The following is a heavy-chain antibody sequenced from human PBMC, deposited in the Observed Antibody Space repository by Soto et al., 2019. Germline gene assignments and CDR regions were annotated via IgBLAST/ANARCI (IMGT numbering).Heavy chain of an antibody. CDR3: ARGGDSNYGNWFDP. D-gene: IGHD4-4*01. Sequence: ASVKVSCKASGGTFSSYAISWVRQAPGQGLEWMGGIIPIFGTANYAQKFQGRVTITADESTSTAYMELSSLRSEDTAVYYCARGGDSNYGNWFDPWGQGTLVTVSS. J-gene: IGHJ5*02. CDR1: GGTFSSYA. V-gene: IGHV1-69*13. CDR2: IIPIFGTA.